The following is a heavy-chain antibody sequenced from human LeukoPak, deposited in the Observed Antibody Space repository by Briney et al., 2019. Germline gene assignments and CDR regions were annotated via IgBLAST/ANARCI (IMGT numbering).Heavy chain of an antibody. J-gene: IGHJ5*02. V-gene: IGHV4-59*01. CDR1: GGSFSGYY. D-gene: IGHD6-13*01. Sequence: PSETLSLTCAVYGGSFSGYYWSWIRQPPGKGLEWIGYIYYSGSPDYNPSLKSRVTISVDTSKNQFSLKLSSVTAADTAVYYCARVRRAASAFDPWGQGTLVTVSS. CDR2: IYYSGSP. CDR3: ARVRRAASAFDP.